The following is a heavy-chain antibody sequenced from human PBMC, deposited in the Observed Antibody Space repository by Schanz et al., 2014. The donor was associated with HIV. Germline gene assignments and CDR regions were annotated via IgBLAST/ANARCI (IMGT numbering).Heavy chain of an antibody. CDR3: ARDRMTANWKNDMDV. D-gene: IGHD2-21*02. CDR1: GFIFSSYG. J-gene: IGHJ6*02. CDR2: IWYDGSKK. V-gene: IGHV3-33*01. Sequence: VQLVESGGGLVQAGGSLRLSCAASGFIFSSYGMHWVRQAPGKGLEWGAVIWYDGSKKYYVDSVKGRFTISRDNSKNTLYLQMNSLRAEDTAVYYCARDRMTANWKNDMDVWGQGTTVTVSS.